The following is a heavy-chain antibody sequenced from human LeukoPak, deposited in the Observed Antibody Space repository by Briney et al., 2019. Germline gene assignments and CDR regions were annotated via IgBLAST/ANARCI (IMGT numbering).Heavy chain of an antibody. J-gene: IGHJ4*02. CDR1: GFTFGSYA. CDR3: AKVPYYDFWIGYYPVFDY. Sequence: GGSLRLSCAASGFTFGSYALSWVRQAPGKGLQWVSAISGSGGSTYYADSVKGRFTISRDNSKNTLYLQMNSLRAEDTAVYCCAKVPYYDFWIGYYPVFDYWGQGTLVTVSS. D-gene: IGHD3-3*01. V-gene: IGHV3-23*01. CDR2: ISGSGGST.